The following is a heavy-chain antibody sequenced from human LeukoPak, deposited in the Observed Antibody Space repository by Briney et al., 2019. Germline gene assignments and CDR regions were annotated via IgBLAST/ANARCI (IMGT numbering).Heavy chain of an antibody. J-gene: IGHJ6*02. D-gene: IGHD3-10*01. Sequence: GRSLRLSCAASGFTFDDYAMHWVRQAPGKGLEWVSGISWNSGSIGYADSVKGRFTISRDNAKNSLYLQMNSLRAEDTALYYCAKDHGDYYGMDVWGQGTTVTVSS. CDR2: ISWNSGSI. CDR3: AKDHGDYYGMDV. V-gene: IGHV3-9*01. CDR1: GFTFDDYA.